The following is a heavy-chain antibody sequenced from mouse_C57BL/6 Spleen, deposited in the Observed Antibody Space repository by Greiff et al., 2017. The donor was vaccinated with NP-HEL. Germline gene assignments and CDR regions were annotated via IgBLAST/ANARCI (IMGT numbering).Heavy chain of an antibody. V-gene: IGHV3-6*01. CDR1: GYSITSGYY. D-gene: IGHD2-5*01. CDR3: ARVDYSNFSWFAY. J-gene: IGHJ3*01. Sequence: EVKLMESGPGLVKPSQSLSLTCSVTGYSITSGYYWNWIRQFPGNKLEWMGYISYDGSNNYNPSLKNRISITRDTSKNQFFLKLNSVTTEDTATYYCARVDYSNFSWFAYWGQGTLVTVSA. CDR2: ISYDGSN.